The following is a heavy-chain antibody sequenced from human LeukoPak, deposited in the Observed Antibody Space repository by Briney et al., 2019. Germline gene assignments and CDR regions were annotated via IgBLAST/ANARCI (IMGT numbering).Heavy chain of an antibody. J-gene: IGHJ5*02. CDR3: ARRYYDILTGENWFDP. CDR1: GGSISSSSYY. CDR2: IYYSGST. Sequence: SETLSLTCTVSGGSISSSSYYWGWIRQPPGKGLEWIGSIYYSGSTYYNPSLKSRVTISVDTSKNQFSLKLSSVTAADTAVYYCARRYYDILTGENWFDPWGQGTLVTVSS. D-gene: IGHD3-9*01. V-gene: IGHV4-39*07.